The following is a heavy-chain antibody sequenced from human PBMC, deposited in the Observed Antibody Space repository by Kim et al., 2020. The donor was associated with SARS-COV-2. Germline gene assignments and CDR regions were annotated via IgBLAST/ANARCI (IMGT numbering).Heavy chain of an antibody. CDR2: ISSSGSTI. CDR1: GFTFSDYY. D-gene: IGHD6-13*01. Sequence: GGSLRLSCAASGFTFSDYYMIWIRQAPGKGLEWVSYISSSGSTIYYADSVKGRFTISRDNAKNSLYLQMNSLRAEDTAVYYCARVNIAAAVIDYWGQGTLVTVSS. J-gene: IGHJ4*02. V-gene: IGHV3-11*01. CDR3: ARVNIAAAVIDY.